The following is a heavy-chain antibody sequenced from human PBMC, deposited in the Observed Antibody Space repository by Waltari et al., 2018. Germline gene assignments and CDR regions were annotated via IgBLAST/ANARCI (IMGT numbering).Heavy chain of an antibody. CDR1: TSYD. D-gene: IGHD4-17*01. J-gene: IGHJ4*02. CDR2: MNPNSGNT. Sequence: TSYDINWVRQATGQGLEWMGWMNPNSGNTGYAQKFQGRVTMTRNTSISTAYMELSSLRSEDTAVYYCARGHDYGDPFDYWGQGTLVTVSS. CDR3: ARGHDYGDPFDY. V-gene: IGHV1-8*01.